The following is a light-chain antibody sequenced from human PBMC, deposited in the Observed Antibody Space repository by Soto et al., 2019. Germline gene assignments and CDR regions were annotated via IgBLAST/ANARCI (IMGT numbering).Light chain of an antibody. CDR2: GAS. Sequence: EIVLTQSPGTLSLSPGERATLSCRASQRVSSSYLAWYQQKPGQAPRLLIYGASSRATGIPDRFSGSGSGTDFTLTICRLEPEDFAVYYCQQYGSSRTFGQGTKVEIK. CDR3: QQYGSSRT. V-gene: IGKV3-20*01. CDR1: QRVSSSY. J-gene: IGKJ1*01.